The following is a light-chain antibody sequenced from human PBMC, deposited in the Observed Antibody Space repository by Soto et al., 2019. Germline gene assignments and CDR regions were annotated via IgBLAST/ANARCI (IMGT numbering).Light chain of an antibody. V-gene: IGKV3-15*01. J-gene: IGKJ5*01. CDR1: QTVSSVH. CDR3: QQYNYWPPIT. Sequence: EIVLTQSPGTLSLSPGERATLSCRASQTVSSVHLAWYQQKPGQAPRLLIYGASTRATGIPARFSGSGSGTEFTLTISSLQSEDFAVYYCQQYNYWPPITFGQGTRLEIK. CDR2: GAS.